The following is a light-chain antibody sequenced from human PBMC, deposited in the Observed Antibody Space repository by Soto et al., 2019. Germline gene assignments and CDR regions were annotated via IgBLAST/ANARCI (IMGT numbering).Light chain of an antibody. J-gene: IGKJ1*01. Sequence: DIQVTQSPSTLSASVGDRVTITCRASQSISSWLAWYQQNPGKAPKALIYKASSLESGVPSRFSGSESGTEFTITISSLQPDDFATYYCQQYNTFPWTFGQGTKVEVK. V-gene: IGKV1-5*03. CDR3: QQYNTFPWT. CDR2: KAS. CDR1: QSISSW.